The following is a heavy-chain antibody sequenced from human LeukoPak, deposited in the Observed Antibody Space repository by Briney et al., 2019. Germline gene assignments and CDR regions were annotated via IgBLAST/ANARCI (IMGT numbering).Heavy chain of an antibody. V-gene: IGHV3-53*01. Sequence: PGGSLRFSCAASGFTVSSNYMSWVRQAPGKGLEWVSIIYSGGSTFYADSVKGRFTISRDNSKNTLYLQMNSLGAEDTAVYYCARGGSYLSAFDIWGQGTMVTVSS. J-gene: IGHJ3*02. CDR3: ARGGSYLSAFDI. CDR1: GFTVSSNY. D-gene: IGHD1-26*01. CDR2: IYSGGST.